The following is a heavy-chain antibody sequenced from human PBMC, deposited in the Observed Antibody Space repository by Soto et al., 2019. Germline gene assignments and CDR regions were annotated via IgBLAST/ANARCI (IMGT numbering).Heavy chain of an antibody. V-gene: IGHV4-34*01. CDR2: INHSGST. J-gene: IGHJ6*02. CDR3: ARVERDYGSGSYYNVGYYYYYGMDV. Sequence: PXETLSLTCAVYGWSFSGYYWSWIRQPPGKGLDWIGEINHSGSTNYNPSLKSRVTISVDTSKNQFSLKLSSVTAADTAVYYCARVERDYGSGSYYNVGYYYYYGMDVWGQGTTVTVSS. D-gene: IGHD3-10*01. CDR1: GWSFSGYY.